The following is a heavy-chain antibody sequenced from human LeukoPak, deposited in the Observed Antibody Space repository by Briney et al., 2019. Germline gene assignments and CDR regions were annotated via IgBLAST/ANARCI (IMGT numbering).Heavy chain of an antibody. Sequence: SETLSLTCTVSRGSVNSNSDCWGWIRQPPGKGLEWIGTIYYSGNTYYDPSLESRVTISVDTSKNQFSLKLTSVTAADTAVYYCARDHEVSSSSFDYWGQGTLVTVSS. J-gene: IGHJ4*02. CDR3: ARDHEVSSSSFDY. D-gene: IGHD6-6*01. CDR2: IYYSGNT. V-gene: IGHV4-39*07. CDR1: RGSVNSNSDC.